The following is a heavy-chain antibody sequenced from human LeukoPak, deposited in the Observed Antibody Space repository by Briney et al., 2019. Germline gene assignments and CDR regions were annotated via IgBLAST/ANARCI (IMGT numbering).Heavy chain of an antibody. CDR2: ISAYNGNT. Sequence: GASVKVSCKASGYTFTSYGISWVRQAPGQGLEWMGWISAYNGNTNYAQKLQGRVTMTTDTSTSTAYMELRSLRSEDTAVYYCARAPPSRAIWERYYFDYWGQGTLVTVSS. V-gene: IGHV1-18*01. J-gene: IGHJ4*02. CDR3: ARAPPSRAIWERYYFDY. D-gene: IGHD3-16*01. CDR1: GYTFTSYG.